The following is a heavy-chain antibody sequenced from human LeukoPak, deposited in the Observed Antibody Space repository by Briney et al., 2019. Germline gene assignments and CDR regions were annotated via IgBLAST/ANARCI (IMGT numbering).Heavy chain of an antibody. CDR3: ARDRVPFYSSTFKDYYLQYGLDV. D-gene: IGHD2/OR15-2a*01. J-gene: IGHJ6*02. V-gene: IGHV1-2*02. Sequence: ASVKVSCKASGYTFTGYYIHWVRQAPGQGLEWMGWINANNGGTSYAQKFQGRVSLTRDTSISTAYMEVSRLRADDTALYYCARDRVPFYSSTFKDYYLQYGLDVWGQGTTVTVSS. CDR1: GYTFTGYY. CDR2: INANNGGT.